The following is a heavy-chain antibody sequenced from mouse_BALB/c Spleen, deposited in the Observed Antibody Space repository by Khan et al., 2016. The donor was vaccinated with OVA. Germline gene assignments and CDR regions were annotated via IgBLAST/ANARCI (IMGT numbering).Heavy chain of an antibody. Sequence: QVQLKESGPGLVAPSQSLSITCTVSGFSLSRYNIHWVRQPPGKGLEWLGMIWGGGTTDYNSTLKSRLSISKDNSKSHVFLKMNSLQTEDTAMYYCARAYYRDDGYYAMDYWGQGTSVTVSS. CDR3: ARAYYRDDGYYAMDY. D-gene: IGHD2-14*01. CDR1: GFSLSRYN. J-gene: IGHJ4*01. V-gene: IGHV2-6-4*01. CDR2: IWGGGTT.